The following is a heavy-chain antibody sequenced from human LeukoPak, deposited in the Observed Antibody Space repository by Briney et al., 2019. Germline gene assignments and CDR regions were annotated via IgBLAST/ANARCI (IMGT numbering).Heavy chain of an antibody. CDR2: TYYRSTWYN. D-gene: IGHD2-2*01. CDR3: ARRLTQYDCFDP. J-gene: IGHJ5*02. CDR1: GDSVSSNSVT. V-gene: IGHV6-1*01. Sequence: SQTLSLTCAISGDSVSSNSVTWNWIRQSPSRGLEWLGRTYYRSTWYNDYAGSVRGRITVNPDTSKNQFSLHLTSVTPEDTAVYYCARRLTQYDCFDPWGQGILVTVSS.